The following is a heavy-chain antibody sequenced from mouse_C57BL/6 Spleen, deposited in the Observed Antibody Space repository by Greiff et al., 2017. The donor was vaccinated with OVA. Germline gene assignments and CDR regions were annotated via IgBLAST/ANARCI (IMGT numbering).Heavy chain of an antibody. J-gene: IGHJ4*01. CDR2: ISYDGSN. CDR1: GYSFTSCYF. CDR3: ARDSNYDYAMDY. Sequence: EVQLVESGPGLVKPSQSLSLTCSVSGYSFTSCYFWNWIRPCPGNLLEWMGYISYDGSNNYNPYQKKRISITRDTSKNQFFMKLNSVTTEDTATYYCARDSNYDYAMDYWGQGTSVTVSS. V-gene: IGHV3-6*01. D-gene: IGHD2-5*01.